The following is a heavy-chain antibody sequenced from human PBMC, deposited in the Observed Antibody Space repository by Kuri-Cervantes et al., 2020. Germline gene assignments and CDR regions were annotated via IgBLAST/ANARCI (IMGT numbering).Heavy chain of an antibody. J-gene: IGHJ6*02. CDR3: ARGLPYSSSWPDYYYYGMDV. Sequence: ASVKVSCKASGYTFTGYYMHWVRQAPGQGLEWMGWINPNSGGTNYAQKFQGWVTMTRDTSISTAYMELSRLRSDDTAVYYCARGLPYSSSWPDYYYYGMDVWGQGTTVTVSS. D-gene: IGHD6-13*01. CDR2: INPNSGGT. CDR1: GYTFTGYY. V-gene: IGHV1-2*04.